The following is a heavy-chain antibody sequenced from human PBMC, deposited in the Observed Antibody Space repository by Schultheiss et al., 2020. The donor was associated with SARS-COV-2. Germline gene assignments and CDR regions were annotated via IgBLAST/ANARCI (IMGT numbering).Heavy chain of an antibody. CDR3: VKEGEEMGTS. CDR1: GFTVSSDY. D-gene: IGHD5-24*01. V-gene: IGHV3-74*03. J-gene: IGHJ4*02. CDR2: IDTQGYGI. Sequence: GGSLRLSCAASGFTVSSDYMTWVRQAPGKGLEWVTRIDTQGYGIMYADFVKGRFTISRDNAKNTLYLQMNSLRVDDTAVYYCVKEGEEMGTSWGQGTLVTVSS.